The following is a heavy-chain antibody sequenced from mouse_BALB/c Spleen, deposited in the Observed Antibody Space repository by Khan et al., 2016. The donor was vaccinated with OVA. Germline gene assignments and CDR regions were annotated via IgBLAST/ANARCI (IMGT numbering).Heavy chain of an antibody. D-gene: IGHD3-1*01. CDR3: ARGGSSGPAWFAY. V-gene: IGHV3-6*02. CDR1: GYSITSGYF. J-gene: IGHJ3*01. CDR2: IRYDGNS. Sequence: VQLKESGPGLVKPSQSLSLTCSVTGYSITSGYFWNWIRQFPGNKLEWMGYIRYDGNSNYNPSLKNRISITRDTPKNQFFLKLNSVTPEDTATYYCARGGSSGPAWFAYWGQGTLVTVSA.